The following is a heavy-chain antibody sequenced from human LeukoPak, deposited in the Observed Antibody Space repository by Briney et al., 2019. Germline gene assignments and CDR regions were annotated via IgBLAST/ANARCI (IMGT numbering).Heavy chain of an antibody. CDR1: GYTFDNYG. CDR3: ATEAPRSYYFDY. V-gene: IGHV1-18*01. CDR2: ISAYDGNT. J-gene: IGHJ4*02. Sequence: ASVRVSCKASGYTFDNYGISWVRQAPGQGLEWMGWISAYDGNTNYANKLQGRVTMPRDTSTGTVYMELGSLRFEDTAMYYCATEAPRSYYFDYWGQGILVTVSS.